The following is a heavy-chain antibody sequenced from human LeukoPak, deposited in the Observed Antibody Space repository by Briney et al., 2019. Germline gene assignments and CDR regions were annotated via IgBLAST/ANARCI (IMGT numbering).Heavy chain of an antibody. CDR1: GFTFSSYA. Sequence: GRSLRLSCAASGFTFSSYAMHWVRQAPGKGLGWVAVISYDGSNKYYADSVKGRFTISRDNSKNTLYLQMNSLRPGDTAVYYCARERYSSGWYQDYWGQGTLVTVSS. CDR2: ISYDGSNK. CDR3: ARERYSSGWYQDY. V-gene: IGHV3-30-3*01. J-gene: IGHJ4*02. D-gene: IGHD6-19*01.